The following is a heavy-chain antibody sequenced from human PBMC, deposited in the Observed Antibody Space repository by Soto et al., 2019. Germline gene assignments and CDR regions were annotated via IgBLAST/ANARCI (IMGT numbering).Heavy chain of an antibody. D-gene: IGHD2-15*01. J-gene: IGHJ4*02. Sequence: GGSLRLSCAASGFTFSSYGMHWVRQAPGKGLEWVAVIWYDGSNKYYADSVKGRFTISRDNSKNTLYLQMNSLRAEDTAVYYCVRDIGSPEPWFDYWGQGTLVPSPQ. CDR2: IWYDGSNK. CDR3: VRDIGSPEPWFDY. CDR1: GFTFSSYG. V-gene: IGHV3-33*01.